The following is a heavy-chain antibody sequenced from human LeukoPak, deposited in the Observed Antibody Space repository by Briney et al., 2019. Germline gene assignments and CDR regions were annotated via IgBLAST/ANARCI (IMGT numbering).Heavy chain of an antibody. CDR2: INHSGST. Sequence: PSETLSLTCAVYGGSFSGYYWNWIRQPPGKGLEWIGEINHSGSTNYNPSLKSRVTISVDTSKNQFSLKLSSVTAADTAVYYCARGFPFDYGGNGYYFDYWGQGTLVTVSS. J-gene: IGHJ4*02. CDR3: ARGFPFDYGGNGYYFDY. CDR1: GGSFSGYY. V-gene: IGHV4-34*01. D-gene: IGHD4-23*01.